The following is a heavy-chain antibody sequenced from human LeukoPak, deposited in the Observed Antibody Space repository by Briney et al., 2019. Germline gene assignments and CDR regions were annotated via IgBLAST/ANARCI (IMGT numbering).Heavy chain of an antibody. CDR1: GFTLRNYA. V-gene: IGHV3-64*01. CDR2: ISGNGDST. D-gene: IGHD4-23*01. J-gene: IGHJ2*01. Sequence: PGGSLRLSCAASGFTLRNYAMHWVRQAPGKGLEYVSSISGNGDSTYYANSVKGRFTVSRDNSRNTLYLQIGSLRAEDMAVYYCARDLNRVGNFYWYFDLWGRGTLVTVSS. CDR3: ARDLNRVGNFYWYFDL.